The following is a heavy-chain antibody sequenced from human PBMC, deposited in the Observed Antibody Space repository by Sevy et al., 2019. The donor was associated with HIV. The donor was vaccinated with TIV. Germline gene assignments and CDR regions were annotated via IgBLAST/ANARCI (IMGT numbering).Heavy chain of an antibody. CDR2: IKQDGSEK. CDR1: GFTFSSYW. J-gene: IGHJ4*02. CDR3: ARDKDYYDSSGYSFDY. V-gene: IGHV3-7*01. Sequence: GGSLRLSCAASGFTFSSYWMSWVRQAPGKGLEWVANIKQDGSEKYYVDSVEGRFTISRDNAKNSLYLQMNSLRAEDTAVYYCARDKDYYDSSGYSFDYWGQGTLVTVSS. D-gene: IGHD3-22*01.